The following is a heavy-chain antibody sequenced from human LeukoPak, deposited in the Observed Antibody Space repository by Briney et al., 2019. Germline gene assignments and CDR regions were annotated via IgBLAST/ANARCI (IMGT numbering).Heavy chain of an antibody. Sequence: ASVKVSCKASGYTFTSYGISWVRQAPGQGLEWMGWISAYNGNTNYAQKLQGRVTMTTDTSTSTAYMELRSLRSDDTAVYYCARGERIMITFGGVIPPFDYWGQGTLVTVSS. CDR3: ARGERIMITFGGVIPPFDY. V-gene: IGHV1-18*01. CDR2: ISAYNGNT. CDR1: GYTFTSYG. D-gene: IGHD3-16*01. J-gene: IGHJ4*02.